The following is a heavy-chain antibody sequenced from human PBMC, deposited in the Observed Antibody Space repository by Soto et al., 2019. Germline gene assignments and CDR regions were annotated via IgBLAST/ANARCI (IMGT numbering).Heavy chain of an antibody. CDR3: ARHSASWQWFDY. V-gene: IGHV4-31*03. J-gene: IGHJ5*01. D-gene: IGHD1-26*01. CDR1: GGSISSGGYY. Sequence: QVQLQESGPGLVKPSQTLSLTCSVSGGSISSGGYYWSWIRQHPEKGLEWIGYIYYSGSTNSTPSLKSRVIISVDTSSNRFSLDLRSVTAADTAIYYCARHSASWQWFDYWGQGTLVTVSS. CDR2: IYYSGST.